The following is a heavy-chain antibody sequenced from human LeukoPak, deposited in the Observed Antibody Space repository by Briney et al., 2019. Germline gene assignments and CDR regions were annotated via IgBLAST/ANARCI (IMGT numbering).Heavy chain of an antibody. CDR1: GYTFISYA. Sequence: ASVKVSCKASGYTFISYAMHWVRQAPGQRLEWMGWINAGNGNTKYSQKFQGRVTITRDTSASTAYMELSSLRSEDTAAYYCARDAHIVVVPAAWFDPWGQGTLVTVSS. D-gene: IGHD2-2*01. J-gene: IGHJ5*02. CDR3: ARDAHIVVVPAAWFDP. CDR2: INAGNGNT. V-gene: IGHV1-3*01.